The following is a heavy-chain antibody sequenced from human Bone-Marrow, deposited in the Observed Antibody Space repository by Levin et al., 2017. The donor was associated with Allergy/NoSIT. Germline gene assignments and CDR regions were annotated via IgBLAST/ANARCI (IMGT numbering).Heavy chain of an antibody. V-gene: IGHV3-21*01. CDR2: ISSSSSYI. Sequence: PGGSLRLSCAASGFTFSSYSMNWVRQAPGKGLEWVSSISSSSSYIYYADSVKGRFTISRDNAKNSLYLQMNSLRAEDTAVYYCARDSFVMVIDYYYYMDVWGKGTTVTVSS. CDR3: ARDSFVMVIDYYYYMDV. D-gene: IGHD2-21*01. CDR1: GFTFSSYS. J-gene: IGHJ6*03.